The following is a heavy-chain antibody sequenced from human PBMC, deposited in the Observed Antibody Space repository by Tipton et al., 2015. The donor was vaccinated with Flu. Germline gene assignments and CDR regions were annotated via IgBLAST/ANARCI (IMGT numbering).Heavy chain of an antibody. CDR1: GGSISTYY. V-gene: IGHV4-59*01. Sequence: TLSLTCTVSGGSISTYYWSWLRQTPEKGLEWIGYVYYTGSTNYNPSLKSRVTISVDTSKNHFSLRLTSVTAADTAVYYCARPRVRGVIPSGDFDIWSQGTMVTVSS. J-gene: IGHJ3*02. CDR2: VYYTGST. D-gene: IGHD3-10*01. CDR3: ARPRVRGVIPSGDFDI.